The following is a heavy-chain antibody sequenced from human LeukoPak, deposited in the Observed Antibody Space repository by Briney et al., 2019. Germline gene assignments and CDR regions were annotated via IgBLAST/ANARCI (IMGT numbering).Heavy chain of an antibody. V-gene: IGHV4-30-4*01. CDR2: IYYSGST. D-gene: IGHD4-17*01. CDR3: AGDYGDLLTGIRFDT. CDR1: GGSISSGDYY. Sequence: PSQTLSLTCTVSGGSISSGDYYWRWIRQPPGKGLEWIGYIYYSGSTYYNPSLKSRVTISIQTSKNQFSLKLTSVTAADTAVYYCAGDYGDLLTGIRFDTWGQGTLVTVSS. J-gene: IGHJ5*02.